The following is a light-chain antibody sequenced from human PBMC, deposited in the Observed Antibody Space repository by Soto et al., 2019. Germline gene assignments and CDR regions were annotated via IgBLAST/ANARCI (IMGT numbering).Light chain of an antibody. CDR2: AAS. Sequence: EIVLTQSPDTLAVSPGEVATLSCWASQSVTSNLAWYQQKRGQAPRLLIYAASTRATGVPARFSGSGSGTEFTLTISSLQSEDFAVYYCKQYNNWPPITFGKGTRLEMK. CDR1: QSVTSN. J-gene: IGKJ5*01. V-gene: IGKV3D-15*01. CDR3: KQYNNWPPIT.